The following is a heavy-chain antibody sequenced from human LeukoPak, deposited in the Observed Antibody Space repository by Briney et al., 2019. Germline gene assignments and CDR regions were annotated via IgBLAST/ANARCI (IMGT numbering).Heavy chain of an antibody. CDR1: GFTFSSYA. CDR2: ISYDGSIK. Sequence: PGRSRRLSCAASGFTFSSYAMHWVRQAPGKGLEWVAVISYDGSIKYYADSVKGRFTTSRDNSKNMLYLQMNSLSAEDTAVYYCARGPGYSSGWYVLSVGYWGQGTLVTVSS. V-gene: IGHV3-30-3*01. J-gene: IGHJ4*02. CDR3: ARGPGYSSGWYVLSVGY. D-gene: IGHD6-19*01.